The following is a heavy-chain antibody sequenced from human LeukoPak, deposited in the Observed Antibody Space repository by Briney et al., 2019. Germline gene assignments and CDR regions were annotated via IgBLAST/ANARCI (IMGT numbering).Heavy chain of an antibody. V-gene: IGHV4-39*07. CDR1: GGSIRSSYYY. CDR2: IYDSGST. J-gene: IGHJ3*02. Sequence: SETLSLTCTVSGGSIRSSYYYWGWIRRPPGKGLEWIGSIYDSGSTYYNPSLKSRVTISVDTSKNQFSLKLSFVTAADTAVYYCARSRSGYSYDHAAFDIWGQGTMVTVSS. D-gene: IGHD5-18*01. CDR3: ARSRSGYSYDHAAFDI.